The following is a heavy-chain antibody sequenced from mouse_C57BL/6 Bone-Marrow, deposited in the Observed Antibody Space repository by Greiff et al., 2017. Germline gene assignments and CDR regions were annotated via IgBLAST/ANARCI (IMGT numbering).Heavy chain of an antibody. J-gene: IGHJ3*01. V-gene: IGHV5-6*01. CDR1: GFTFSSYG. D-gene: IGHD1-1*01. Sequence: DVQLQASWGDLVKPGGSLKLSCAASGFTFSSYGMSWVRQTPDKRLEWVATIRSGGIYTYSPASVKGRFTISRDKAKNTLYLQMSSLKSEDTAMYYCASGYGSSYVWFAYWGQGTLVTVSA. CDR3: ASGYGSSYVWFAY. CDR2: IRSGGIYT.